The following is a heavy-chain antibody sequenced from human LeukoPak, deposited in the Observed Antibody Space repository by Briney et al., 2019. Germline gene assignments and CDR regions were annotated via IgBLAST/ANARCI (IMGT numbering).Heavy chain of an antibody. V-gene: IGHV4-30-2*01. CDR1: GGSISSGGHS. CDR3: AREVSPTYAFDI. J-gene: IGHJ3*02. CDR2: IHHSGTT. Sequence: PSETLSLTCAVSGGSISSGGHSWSWFRQPPGKGLEWIGSIHHSGTTYYNPSLKSRVTVSVDKSKNQFSLKLNSVTAADTAVYYCAREVSPTYAFDIWGQGTMVTVSS. D-gene: IGHD3-16*02.